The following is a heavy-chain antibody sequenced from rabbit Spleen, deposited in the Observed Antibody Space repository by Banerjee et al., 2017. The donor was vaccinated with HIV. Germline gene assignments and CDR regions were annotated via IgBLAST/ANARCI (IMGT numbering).Heavy chain of an antibody. CDR2: IYGGSGGSA. CDR3: ARDTATSFSTYGMDL. D-gene: IGHD1-1*01. V-gene: IGHV1S40*01. CDR1: GFSFSDSYY. Sequence: QSLEESGGGLVQPEGSLTLTCTASGFSFSDSYYLCWVRQAPGKGLESIACIYGGSGGSAWYASWAKGRFTISKTSSTTVTLQLTSLTAADTATYFCARDTATSFSTYGMDLWGPGTLVTVS. J-gene: IGHJ6*01.